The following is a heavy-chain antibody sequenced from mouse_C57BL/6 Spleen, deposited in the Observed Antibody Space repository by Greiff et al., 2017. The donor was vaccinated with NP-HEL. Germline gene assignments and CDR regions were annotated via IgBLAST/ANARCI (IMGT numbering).Heavy chain of an antibody. CDR3: AAARSSSAWFAY. J-gene: IGHJ3*01. CDR1: GYAFSSSW. V-gene: IGHV1-82*01. Sequence: QVQLKQSGPELVKPGASVKISCKASGYAFSSSWMNWVKQRPGKGLEWIGRIYPGDGDTNYNGKFKGKATLTADKSSSTAYMQLSSLTSEDSAVYFCAAARSSSAWFAYWGQGTLVTVSA. CDR2: IYPGDGDT. D-gene: IGHD1-1*01.